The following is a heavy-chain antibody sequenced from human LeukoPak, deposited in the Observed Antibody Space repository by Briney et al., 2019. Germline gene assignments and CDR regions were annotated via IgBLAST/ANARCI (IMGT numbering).Heavy chain of an antibody. CDR2: ISSSSTYI. CDR1: GFTISQQH. J-gene: IGHJ4*02. D-gene: IGHD5-18*01. CDR3: AREPTAMIL. V-gene: IGHV3-21*01. Sequence: PGGSLRLSCVVSGFTISQQHMSWVRQAPGKGLEWVSSISSSSTYIYYADSVKGRFTISRDNAKNSLYLQMNSLRAEDTAVYYCAREPTAMILWGQGTLVTVSS.